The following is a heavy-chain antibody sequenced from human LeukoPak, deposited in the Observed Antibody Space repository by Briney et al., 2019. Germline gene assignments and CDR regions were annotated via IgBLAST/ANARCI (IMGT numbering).Heavy chain of an antibody. J-gene: IGHJ4*02. Sequence: GGSLRLSCAASGFTFSSYAMSWVRQAPGKGLEWVSAISGSGGSTYYADSVKGRFTISRDNSKNTLYLQMNSLRAEDTAVYYCAKLGPPDRYCTNGVCYADYWGQGTLVTVSS. CDR3: AKLGPPDRYCTNGVCYADY. D-gene: IGHD2-8*01. CDR1: GFTFSSYA. V-gene: IGHV3-23*01. CDR2: ISGSGGST.